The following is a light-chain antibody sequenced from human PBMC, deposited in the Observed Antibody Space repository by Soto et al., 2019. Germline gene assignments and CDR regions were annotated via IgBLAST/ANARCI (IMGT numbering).Light chain of an antibody. CDR2: EVS. Sequence: QSVLTQPPSVSGSPGQSVTISCTGTSSDVGSYNRVSWYQQPPGTAPKLMIYEVSNRPSGVPDRFSGSKSGNTASLTISGLQAEGEADYYCSLYTSSSTFYVFGTGTKVTVL. V-gene: IGLV2-18*01. J-gene: IGLJ1*01. CDR3: SLYTSSSTFYV. CDR1: SSDVGSYNR.